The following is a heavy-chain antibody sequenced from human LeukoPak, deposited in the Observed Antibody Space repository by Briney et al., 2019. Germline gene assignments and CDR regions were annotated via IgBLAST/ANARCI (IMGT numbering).Heavy chain of an antibody. V-gene: IGHV1-18*01. CDR3: ARCGAAVTTHFSH. D-gene: IGHD4-17*01. J-gene: IGHJ4*02. CDR2: ISASDGTT. CDR1: GYSFSIYG. Sequence: ASVQVSCKASGYSFSIYGITWARQAPGQGLEYLGWISASDGTTNYAQRVQDRVTMTTDTSTSTAYLELRSLRSEDTAVYYCARCGAAVTTHFSHWGQGTLVTVSS.